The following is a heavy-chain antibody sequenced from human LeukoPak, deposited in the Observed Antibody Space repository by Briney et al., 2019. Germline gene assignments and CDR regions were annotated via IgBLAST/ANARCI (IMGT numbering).Heavy chain of an antibody. D-gene: IGHD2/OR15-2a*01. CDR2: IWYDGSNK. Sequence: GGSLRLSCAASGFTFSSYGMHWVRQAPGKGLEWVAVIWYDGSNKYYADSVKGRFTISRDNSKNTPYLQMNSLRVEDTAVYYCAVEYNSSPYAFDIWGQGTKVTVSS. CDR3: AVEYNSSPYAFDI. J-gene: IGHJ3*02. V-gene: IGHV3-33*01. CDR1: GFTFSSYG.